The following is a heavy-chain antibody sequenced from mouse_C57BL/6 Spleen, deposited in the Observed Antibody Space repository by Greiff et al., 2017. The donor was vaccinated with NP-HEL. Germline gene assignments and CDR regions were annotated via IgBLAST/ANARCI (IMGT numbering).Heavy chain of an antibody. Sequence: EVQLQESGGGLVQPGGSLSLSCAASGFTFTDYYMSWVRQPPGKALEWLGFIRNKANGYTTEYSASVKGRFTISRDNSQSILYLQMNALRAEDSATYYCARYRPPIITTDYYAMDYWGQGTSVTVSS. V-gene: IGHV7-3*01. CDR2: IRNKANGYTT. CDR3: ARYRPPIITTDYYAMDY. D-gene: IGHD1-2*01. J-gene: IGHJ4*01. CDR1: GFTFTDYY.